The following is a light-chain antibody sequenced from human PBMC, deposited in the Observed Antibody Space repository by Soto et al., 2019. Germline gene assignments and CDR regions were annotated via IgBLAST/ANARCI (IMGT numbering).Light chain of an antibody. CDR1: QSISSY. J-gene: IGKJ4*01. CDR2: AAT. Sequence: DIQMTQSPSSLSASVGDRVTITCRASQSISSYLNWYQLKPGKAPRLLIYAATSLQSGVPSRFSGSGSGTDFTLTISSMQPEDFAVYYCQQSYSMPPLTVGGGTKVDIK. V-gene: IGKV1-39*01. CDR3: QQSYSMPPLT.